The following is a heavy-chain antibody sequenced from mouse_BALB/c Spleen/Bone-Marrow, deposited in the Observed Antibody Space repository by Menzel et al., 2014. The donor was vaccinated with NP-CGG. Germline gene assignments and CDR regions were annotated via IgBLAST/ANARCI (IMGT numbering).Heavy chain of an antibody. D-gene: IGHD2-4*01. CDR2: IYPGDGDT. J-gene: IGHJ3*01. CDR1: GYAFSSYW. Sequence: VQLQQSGAELVRPGSSVKISCKGSGYAFSSYWMNWVKQRPGQGLEWIGQIYPGDGDTNNNGKFKGKATLTADKSSTTVYMQLSSLTSEDSAVYFCARPNDYDPLAYWGQGTLVTVSA. V-gene: IGHV1-80*01. CDR3: ARPNDYDPLAY.